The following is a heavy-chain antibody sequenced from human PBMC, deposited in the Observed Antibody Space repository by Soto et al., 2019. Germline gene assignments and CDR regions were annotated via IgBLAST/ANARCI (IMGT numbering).Heavy chain of an antibody. CDR1: GGSFSGYY. CDR2: INHSGST. V-gene: IGHV4-34*01. J-gene: IGHJ6*02. Sequence: PSETLSLTCAVYGGSFSGYYWSWIRQPPGKGLEWIGEINHSGSTNYNPSLKSRVTISVDTSKDQFSLKLSSVTAADTAVYYCASQLLLDYYYYGMDVWGQGTTVTVSS. CDR3: ASQLLLDYYYYGMDV. D-gene: IGHD2-15*01.